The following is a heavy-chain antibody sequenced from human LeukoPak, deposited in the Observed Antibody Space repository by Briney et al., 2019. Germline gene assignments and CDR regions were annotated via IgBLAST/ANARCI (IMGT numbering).Heavy chain of an antibody. CDR2: ISAYNGNT. Sequence: ASVKVSCKASGYTFTGYYMHWVRQAPGQGLEWMGWISAYNGNTNYAQKLQGRVTMTTDTSTSTAYMELRSLRSDDTAVYYCASYLRDATSLDYWGQGTLVTVSS. D-gene: IGHD2-15*01. CDR1: GYTFTGYY. V-gene: IGHV1-18*04. CDR3: ASYLRDATSLDY. J-gene: IGHJ4*02.